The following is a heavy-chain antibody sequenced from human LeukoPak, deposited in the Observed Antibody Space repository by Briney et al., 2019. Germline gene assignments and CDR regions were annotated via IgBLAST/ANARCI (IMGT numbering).Heavy chain of an antibody. D-gene: IGHD1-26*01. CDR2: IYYSGST. V-gene: IGHV4-59*01. CDR3: ARLTSGSYSFYYYIGV. CDR1: GGSINGYY. J-gene: IGHJ6*03. Sequence: SETLSLTCTVSGGSINGYYWSWIRQPPGKGLEWIGYIYYSGSTNYNPSLKSRVTVSVDTSKNQFFLKLTSVTAADTAVYYCARLTSGSYSFYYYIGVWGKGTTVTVSS.